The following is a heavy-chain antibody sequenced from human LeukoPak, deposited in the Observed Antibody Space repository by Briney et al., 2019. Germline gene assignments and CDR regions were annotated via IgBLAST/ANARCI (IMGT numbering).Heavy chain of an antibody. Sequence: GGSLRLSCAASGFTFSNSWMHWVRQAPGKGLVWVSRINSDGISTSYAESVKGRFTISRDNAKNTLYLQMNSLRAEDTAVYYCARAYGDYVNWFDPWGQGTLVTVSS. CDR3: ARAYGDYVNWFDP. CDR2: INSDGIST. CDR1: GFTFSNSW. V-gene: IGHV3-74*01. D-gene: IGHD4-17*01. J-gene: IGHJ5*02.